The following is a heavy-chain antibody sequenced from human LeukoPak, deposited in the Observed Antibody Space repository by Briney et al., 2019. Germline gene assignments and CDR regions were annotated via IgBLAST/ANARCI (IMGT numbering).Heavy chain of an antibody. CDR2: IKTNSGDT. V-gene: IGHV1-2*02. Sequence: ASVKVSCKASGYTFTGYYIHWVRQAPGQGLEWMGCIKTNSGDTNYAQKFQGRLTMTRDTSINTAYMELSRLRSDDTAVYYCARVTYDSSGHYYPTFDYWGQGTLVTVSS. D-gene: IGHD3-22*01. CDR1: GYTFTGYY. CDR3: ARVTYDSSGHYYPTFDY. J-gene: IGHJ4*02.